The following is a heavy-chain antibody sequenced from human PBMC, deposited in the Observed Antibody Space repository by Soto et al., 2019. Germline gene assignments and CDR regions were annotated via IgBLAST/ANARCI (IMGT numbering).Heavy chain of an antibody. CDR1: GGTFSSYA. D-gene: IGHD2-2*01. V-gene: IGHV1-69*06. CDR2: IIPIFGTA. CDR3: ARSYCSSTSCSGGEYYGMDL. Sequence: QVQLVQSGAEVKKPGSSVKVSCKASGGTFSSYAISWVRQAPGQGLEWMGGIIPIFGTANYAQKFQGRVTIPADKSTSTAYMELSSLRSEDTAVYYCARSYCSSTSCSGGEYYGMDLWGQGTTVTVSS. J-gene: IGHJ6*02.